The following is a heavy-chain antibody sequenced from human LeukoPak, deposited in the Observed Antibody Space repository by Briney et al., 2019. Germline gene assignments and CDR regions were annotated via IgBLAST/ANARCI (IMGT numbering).Heavy chain of an antibody. D-gene: IGHD3-10*01. CDR1: GFTFDDYA. Sequence: GGSLRLSCAASGFTFDDYAMHWVRQAPWKGLEWVSGISWNSGSIGYADSVKGRFTISRDNAKNSLYLQMNSLRAEDTAVYYCARVRPPGAYYYGSGTAPGWFDPWGQGTLVTVSS. V-gene: IGHV3-9*01. CDR3: ARVRPPGAYYYGSGTAPGWFDP. CDR2: ISWNSGSI. J-gene: IGHJ5*02.